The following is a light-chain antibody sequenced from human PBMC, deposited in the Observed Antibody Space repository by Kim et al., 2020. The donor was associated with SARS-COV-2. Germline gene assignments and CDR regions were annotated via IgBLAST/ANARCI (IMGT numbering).Light chain of an antibody. J-gene: IGKJ4*01. V-gene: IGKV1-5*03. CDR2: MAS. CDR3: QQDNSYPLT. CDR1: QSINNW. Sequence: SAPLGHRVTITCRASQSINNWLAWYQQKPGKAPKLLIYMASTLESGVPSRFSGSGSGTEFTLTISSLQPDDFATYYCQQDNSYPLTFGGGTKLEI.